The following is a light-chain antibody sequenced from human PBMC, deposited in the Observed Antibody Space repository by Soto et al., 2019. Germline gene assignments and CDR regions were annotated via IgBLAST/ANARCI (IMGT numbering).Light chain of an antibody. CDR1: QSVSSSY. J-gene: IGKJ4*01. V-gene: IGKV3-20*01. Sequence: EIVVTQSPGTLSLSPGERATLSCRAIQSVSSSYLAWYQQKPGQAPRLLIYGASSRATGIPDRFSGSGSGTEFTLTITGLQSDDFATYYCQQYDSYSPLTFGGGTKVDIK. CDR2: GAS. CDR3: QQYDSYSPLT.